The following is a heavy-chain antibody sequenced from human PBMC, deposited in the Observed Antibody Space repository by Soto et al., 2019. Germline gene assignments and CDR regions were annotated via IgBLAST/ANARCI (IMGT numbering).Heavy chain of an antibody. J-gene: IGHJ6*03. CDR2: IYPGDSDT. CDR1: GYSFTSYW. CDR3: ARHKDCSSTSCDYYYYMDV. D-gene: IGHD2-2*01. Sequence: LKISCKGSGYSFTSYWIGWVRQMPGKGLEWMGIIYPGDSDTRYSPSFQGQVTISADKSISTAYLQWSSLKASDTAMYYCARHKDCSSTSCDYYYYMDVWGKGTTVTVSS. V-gene: IGHV5-51*01.